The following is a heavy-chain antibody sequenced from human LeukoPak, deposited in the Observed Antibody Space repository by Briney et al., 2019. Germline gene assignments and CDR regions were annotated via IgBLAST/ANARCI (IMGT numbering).Heavy chain of an antibody. J-gene: IGHJ4*02. CDR3: AKGVVPAAITDC. D-gene: IGHD2-2*02. CDR1: GFTFSSYW. CDR2: TKQDGSEK. V-gene: IGHV3-7*03. Sequence: PGGSLRLSCAASGFTFSSYWMTWVRQAPGKGLEWVANTKQDGSEKYYVDSVKGRFTIFRDNAKNSLYLQMNSLRAEDTAVYYCAKGVVPAAITDCWGQGTLVTVSS.